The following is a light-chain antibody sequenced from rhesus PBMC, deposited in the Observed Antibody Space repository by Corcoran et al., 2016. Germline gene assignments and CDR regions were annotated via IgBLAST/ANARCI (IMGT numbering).Light chain of an antibody. CDR2: GAS. J-gene: IGKJ4*01. Sequence: EIVMTQSPATLSVSPGERATLSCRASQSVSSSLAWYQQKPGQAPKLLNDGASSRATGSPDRVSGSRAGTESTLHISSLEPEDGGVYYCQQDDSWPPLTFGGGTKVELK. CDR3: QQDDSWPPLT. CDR1: QSVSSS. V-gene: IGKV3-42*01.